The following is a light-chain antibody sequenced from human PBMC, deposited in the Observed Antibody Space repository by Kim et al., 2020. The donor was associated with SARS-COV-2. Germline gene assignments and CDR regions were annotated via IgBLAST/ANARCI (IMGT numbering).Light chain of an antibody. J-gene: IGLJ3*02. Sequence: QAVVTQEPSITVSPGGTVTPTCASSTGAVTSGHLANWFQQKPGQVPKTLIYKTTNKHSWTPARFSGSLLGGRAALTLSGVQSEDEADYYCLLHYGTFWVFGGGTRLTVL. CDR1: TGAVTSGHL. CDR3: LLHYGTFWV. CDR2: KTT. V-gene: IGLV7-43*01.